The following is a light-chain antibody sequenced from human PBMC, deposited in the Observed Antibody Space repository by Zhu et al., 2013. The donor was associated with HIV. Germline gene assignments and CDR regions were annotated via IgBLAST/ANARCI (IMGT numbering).Light chain of an antibody. CDR1: ETIKDY. V-gene: IGKV1-39*01. CDR2: GAS. Sequence: IRMTQSPFSLSASVGDRVTITCRASETIKDYLSWFQQKAGKAPQLLIHGASSLQSGVPARFSGSGYGTHFTLTISNVQPEDFVTYFCQQYYSTPSTFGPGTKVDIK. CDR3: QQYYSTPST. J-gene: IGKJ3*01.